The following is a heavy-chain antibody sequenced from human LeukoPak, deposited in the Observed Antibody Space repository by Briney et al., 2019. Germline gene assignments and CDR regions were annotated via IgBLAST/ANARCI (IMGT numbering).Heavy chain of an antibody. Sequence: ASVKVSCKASGYTFTSYGISWVRQAPGQGLEWMGWISAYNGNTNYAQKLQGRVTMTTDTSTSTAYMELRSLRSDDTAVYYCARGPGYYDSSGYFEVSDYWGQGTLVTVSS. CDR3: ARGPGYYDSSGYFEVSDY. CDR2: ISAYNGNT. J-gene: IGHJ4*02. D-gene: IGHD3-22*01. CDR1: GYTFTSYG. V-gene: IGHV1-18*01.